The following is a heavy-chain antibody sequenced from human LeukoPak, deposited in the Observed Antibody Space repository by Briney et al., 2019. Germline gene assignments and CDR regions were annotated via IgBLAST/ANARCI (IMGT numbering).Heavy chain of an antibody. J-gene: IGHJ3*02. V-gene: IGHV1-18*04. Sequence: ASVKVSCKASGYTFTSYGISWVRQAPGQGLEWMGWISANNGNTNYAQKLQGRVTMTTDTSTSTAYMELRSLRSDDTAVYYCARDGDSVLLWFGELFDAFDIWGQGTMVTVSS. CDR2: ISANNGNT. CDR1: GYTFTSYG. D-gene: IGHD3-10*01. CDR3: ARDGDSVLLWFGELFDAFDI.